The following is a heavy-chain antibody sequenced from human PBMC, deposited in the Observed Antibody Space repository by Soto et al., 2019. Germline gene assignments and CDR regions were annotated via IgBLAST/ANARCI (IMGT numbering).Heavy chain of an antibody. CDR1: GGSIISGGYY. Sequence: PSETLSLTCTVSGGSIISGGYYWSWIRQLPGKGLEWIGSIYYGGTTYYNPSLKSRVTISGDTSENQFSLKLSPVTAADTAVYYCAREGGYYDSSGYFVIWGQGTPVTVS. CDR2: IYYGGTT. D-gene: IGHD3-22*01. CDR3: AREGGYYDSSGYFVI. J-gene: IGHJ4*02. V-gene: IGHV4-31*03.